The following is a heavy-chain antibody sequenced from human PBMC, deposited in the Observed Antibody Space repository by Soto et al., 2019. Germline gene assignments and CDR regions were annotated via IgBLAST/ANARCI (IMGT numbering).Heavy chain of an antibody. CDR2: ISYSGST. Sequence: SETLSLTCTVSGGSISSGNYYWSWIRQPPGKGLEWTGFISYSGSTYYNASLKSRFTISVDTSKNQFSPNLSFVTAADTAVYYCATMGTPATGLYYFDYWGQGTLVTVSS. J-gene: IGHJ4*02. CDR1: GGSISSGNYY. V-gene: IGHV4-30-4*01. D-gene: IGHD1-7*01. CDR3: ATMGTPATGLYYFDY.